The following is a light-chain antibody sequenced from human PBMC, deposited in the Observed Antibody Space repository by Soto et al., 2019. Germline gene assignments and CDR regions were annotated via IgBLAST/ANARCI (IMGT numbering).Light chain of an antibody. CDR3: QQYGSSPWT. CDR1: QSVSSSY. Sequence: EIVLTQSPGTLSLSPGERATLSCRARQSVSSSYLAWYLQKPGQAPRLLIYGASSRATGIPDRFSGSGSGTDFTLTISRLEPEDFAVYYCQQYGSSPWTFGQGTKVEIK. V-gene: IGKV3-20*01. CDR2: GAS. J-gene: IGKJ1*01.